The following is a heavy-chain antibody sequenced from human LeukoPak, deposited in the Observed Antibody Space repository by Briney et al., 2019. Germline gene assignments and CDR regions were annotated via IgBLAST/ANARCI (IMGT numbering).Heavy chain of an antibody. Sequence: ASVKVSCKASGYTFTSYAMNWARQAPGQGLEWMGWINTNTGNPTYAQGFTGRFVFSLDTSVSTAYLQISSLKAEDTAVYYCARGRITMVRGVIIQSSFDYWGQGTLVTVSS. D-gene: IGHD3-10*01. CDR3: ARGRITMVRGVIIQSSFDY. CDR2: INTNTGNP. J-gene: IGHJ4*02. V-gene: IGHV7-4-1*02. CDR1: GYTFTSYA.